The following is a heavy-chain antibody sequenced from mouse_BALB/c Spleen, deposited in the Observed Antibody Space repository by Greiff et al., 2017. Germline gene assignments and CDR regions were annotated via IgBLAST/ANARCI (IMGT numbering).Heavy chain of an antibody. J-gene: IGHJ3*01. Sequence: QVHVKQSGAELAKPGASVKMSCKASGYTFTSYWMHWVKQRPGQGLEWIGYINPSTGYTEYNQKFKDKATLTADKSSSTAYMQLSSLTSEDSAVYYCARNGYSAWFAYWGQGTLVTVSA. D-gene: IGHD2-2*01. CDR2: INPSTGYT. CDR1: GYTFTSYW. CDR3: ARNGYSAWFAY. V-gene: IGHV1-7*01.